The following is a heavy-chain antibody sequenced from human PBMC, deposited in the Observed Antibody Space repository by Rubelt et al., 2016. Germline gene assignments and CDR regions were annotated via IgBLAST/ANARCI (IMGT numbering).Heavy chain of an antibody. J-gene: IGHJ3*02. CDR1: GGTFSSYA. CDR2: IIPIFGTA. V-gene: IGHV1-69*06. CDR3: ARDLVGVVITTHDAFDI. D-gene: IGHD3-22*01. Sequence: QVQLVQSGAEVKKPGSSVKVSCKASGGTFSSYAISWVRQAPGQGLEWMGGIIPIFGTANYAQKFQGRVTITAEKSTSTAYMGLSSLRSEDTAVYYCARDLVGVVITTHDAFDIWGQGTMVTVSS.